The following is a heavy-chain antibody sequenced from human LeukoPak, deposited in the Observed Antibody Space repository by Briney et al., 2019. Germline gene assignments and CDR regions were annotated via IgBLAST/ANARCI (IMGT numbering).Heavy chain of an antibody. CDR1: GGSISSYH. V-gene: IGHV4-59*01. D-gene: IGHD3-22*01. J-gene: IGHJ3*02. CDR3: ARAGNYYDSSDYYYEGDAFDI. CDR2: IYYSGRT. Sequence: SETLSLTCTVSGGSISSYHWSWIRQPPGNGLECVGYIYYSGRTNYNPSLKSRVPISVDTSKNPFSLKLSSVTAADTAVYYCARAGNYYDSSDYYYEGDAFDIWGQGTMVTVSS.